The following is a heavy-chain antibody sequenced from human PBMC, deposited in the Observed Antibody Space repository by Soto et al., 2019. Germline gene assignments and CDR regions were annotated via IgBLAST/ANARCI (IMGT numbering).Heavy chain of an antibody. V-gene: IGHV3-15*01. Sequence: GGSLRLSCAASGFPFTNAWMSWVRQVPGKGLEWIARVLSKADGGETDYAAPVKDRFTISRDDSRNTLHLQMNSLRTEDTAVYFCAKDSGYNGYEVYDYYYGMDVWGQGTTVTGSS. CDR2: VLSKADGGET. CDR1: GFPFTNAW. J-gene: IGHJ6*02. CDR3: AKDSGYNGYEVYDYYYGMDV. D-gene: IGHD5-12*01.